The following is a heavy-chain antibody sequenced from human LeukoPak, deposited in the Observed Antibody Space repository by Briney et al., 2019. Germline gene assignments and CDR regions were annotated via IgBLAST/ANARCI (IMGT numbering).Heavy chain of an antibody. CDR1: GYTFTDYC. D-gene: IGHD4-17*01. Sequence: ASVKVSCKASGYTFTDYCIHWVRQAPGQGLEWMGWINPKSGGTSYAPNFQGRVTMTRDASVSTTYMELSRLRSDDTAVYYCARGGLTTVTTLGYSDYWGQGTLVTVSS. CDR2: INPKSGGT. CDR3: ARGGLTTVTTLGYSDY. V-gene: IGHV1-2*02. J-gene: IGHJ4*02.